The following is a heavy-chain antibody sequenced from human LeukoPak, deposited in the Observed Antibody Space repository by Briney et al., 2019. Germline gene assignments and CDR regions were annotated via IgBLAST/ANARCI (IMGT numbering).Heavy chain of an antibody. D-gene: IGHD4-17*01. V-gene: IGHV3-53*01. Sequence: GGSLRLSCAASGFTVSSNYMSGVRQAPGKGLEWVSVIYSGGSTYYADSVKGRFTISRDNSKNTVYLQMNSLRAEDTAVYYCARVGSPTYGDYDYWGQGTLVTVSS. J-gene: IGHJ4*02. CDR2: IYSGGST. CDR3: ARVGSPTYGDYDY. CDR1: GFTVSSNY.